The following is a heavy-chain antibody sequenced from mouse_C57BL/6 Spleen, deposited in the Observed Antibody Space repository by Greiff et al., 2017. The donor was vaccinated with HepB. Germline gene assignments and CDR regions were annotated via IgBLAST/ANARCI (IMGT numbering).Heavy chain of an antibody. Sequence: EVKLMESGPGLVKPSQSLSLTCSVTGYSITSGYYWNWIRQFPGNKLEWMGYISYDGSNNYNPSLKNRISITRDTSKNQFFLKLNSVTTEDTATYYCARGGVIYDGYYGYFDVWGTGTTVTVSS. J-gene: IGHJ1*03. D-gene: IGHD2-3*01. V-gene: IGHV3-6*01. CDR3: ARGGVIYDGYYGYFDV. CDR1: GYSITSGYY. CDR2: ISYDGSN.